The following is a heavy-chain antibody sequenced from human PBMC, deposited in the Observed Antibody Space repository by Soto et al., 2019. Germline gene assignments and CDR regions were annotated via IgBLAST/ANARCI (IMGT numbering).Heavy chain of an antibody. CDR3: AKDQGSSWYEIDY. D-gene: IGHD6-13*01. J-gene: IGHJ4*02. Sequence: EVQLLESGGGLVQPGGSLRLSCAASGFTFSNYAVTWFRQAPGKGLEWVSTISGSGGSTYYADSVKARFTISRDNSKNTLYLQMNSLRAEDTAVYYCAKDQGSSWYEIDYWGQGTLVTVSS. V-gene: IGHV3-23*01. CDR2: ISGSGGST. CDR1: GFTFSNYA.